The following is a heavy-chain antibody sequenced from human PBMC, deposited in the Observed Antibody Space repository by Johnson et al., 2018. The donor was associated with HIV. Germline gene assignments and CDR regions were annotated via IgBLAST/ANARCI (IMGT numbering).Heavy chain of an antibody. Sequence: QMLLVESGGGVVQPGGSLRLSCAASGFTLNSYGMHWVRQAPGKGLEWVAFIRYDGSNTYYADSVKGRFTISRYNSKNTLYLQMNSLRAEDTAVYYCAKDHDYIWHGAFDIWGQGTMVTVSS. J-gene: IGHJ3*02. V-gene: IGHV3-30*02. D-gene: IGHD4-11*01. CDR1: GFTLNSYG. CDR3: AKDHDYIWHGAFDI. CDR2: IRYDGSNT.